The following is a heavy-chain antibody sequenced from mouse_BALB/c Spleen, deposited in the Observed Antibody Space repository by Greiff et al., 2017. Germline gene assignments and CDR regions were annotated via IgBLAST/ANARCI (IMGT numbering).Heavy chain of an antibody. CDR3: ARSGSHYYGFAY. Sequence: VQLQQPGAELVKPGASVKLSCKASGYTFTSYWMHWVKQRPGQGLEWIGEINPSNGRTNYNEKFKSKATLTVDQSSSTAYMQLSSLTSEDSAVYYCARSGSHYYGFAYWGQGTLVTVSA. CDR2: INPSNGRT. V-gene: IGHV1S81*02. D-gene: IGHD1-2*01. CDR1: GYTFTSYW. J-gene: IGHJ3*01.